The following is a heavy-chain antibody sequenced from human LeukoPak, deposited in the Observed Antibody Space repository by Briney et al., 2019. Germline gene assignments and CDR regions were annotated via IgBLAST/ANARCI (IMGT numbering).Heavy chain of an antibody. CDR2: ISPTGSTS. CDR1: GFSFSGHW. Sequence: GGSLRLSCTASGFSFSGHWMHWARQLPGRGLVWVSRISPTGSTSSYADSVKGRFTVSRDNAKNTLYLQVNNLRAEDTAVYYCARGPNSNWSGLDFWGQGTLLTVSS. D-gene: IGHD6-6*01. J-gene: IGHJ4*02. CDR3: ARGPNSNWSGLDF. V-gene: IGHV3-74*01.